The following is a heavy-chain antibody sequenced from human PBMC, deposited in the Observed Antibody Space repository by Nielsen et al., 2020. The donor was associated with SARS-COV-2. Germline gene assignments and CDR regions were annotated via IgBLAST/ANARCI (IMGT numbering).Heavy chain of an antibody. V-gene: IGHV1-46*01. CDR2: INPSGGST. CDR1: GYTFTSYY. CDR3: ARESIWFGESKWHYYYGMDV. Sequence: ASVKVSCKASGYTFTSYYMHWVRQAPGQGLEWMGIINPSGGSTSYAQKFQGRVTITADKSTSTAYMELSSLRSEDTAVYYCARESIWFGESKWHYYYGMDVWGQGTTVTVSS. J-gene: IGHJ6*02. D-gene: IGHD3-10*01.